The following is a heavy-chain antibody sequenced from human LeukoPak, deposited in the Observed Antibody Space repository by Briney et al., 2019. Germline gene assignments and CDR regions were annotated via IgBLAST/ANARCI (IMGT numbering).Heavy chain of an antibody. Sequence: PGGSLRLSCAASGFTFSSYGMHWVRQAPGKGLEWVAFIRYDGSNKYYADSVKGRFTMSRDNSKNTLYLQMNSLRDEDTGVYYCAGTYYDILTGPQNWLDPWGQGTLVTVSS. CDR1: GFTFSSYG. CDR3: AGTYYDILTGPQNWLDP. CDR2: IRYDGSNK. D-gene: IGHD3-9*01. V-gene: IGHV3-30*02. J-gene: IGHJ5*02.